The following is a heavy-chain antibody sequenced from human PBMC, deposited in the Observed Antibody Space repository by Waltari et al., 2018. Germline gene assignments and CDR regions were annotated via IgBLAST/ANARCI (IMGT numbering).Heavy chain of an antibody. CDR3: VRGRYYYNSSGRGTSHWYFDL. CDR2: TDYIRNN. D-gene: IGHD3-22*01. CDR1: GGPISSGDYY. J-gene: IGHJ2*01. Sequence: QVQLQESGPGLVRPSQTLSLTCPVSGGPISSGDYYWSWIRQPPGKGLEWSGYTDYIRNNYYKPSLRSRVTISVDTSKNQFSLKLSSVTVADTAVDYCVRGRYYYNSSGRGTSHWYFDLWGRGTLVTVSS. V-gene: IGHV4-30-4*08.